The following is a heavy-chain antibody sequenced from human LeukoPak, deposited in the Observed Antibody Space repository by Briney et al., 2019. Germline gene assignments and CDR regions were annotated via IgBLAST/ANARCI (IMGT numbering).Heavy chain of an antibody. J-gene: IGHJ4*02. V-gene: IGHV1-2*02. CDR1: GYTFTGYY. CDR2: INPKSGGT. CDR3: AREAVAGNYFDY. Sequence: ASVKVSCKASGYTFTGYYMHWVRQAPGQRLEWMVWINPKSGGTNYAQKFQGRVTMTRDTSISTAYMELSRLTSDDTAVYFCAREAVAGNYFDYWGQGTLVTVSS. D-gene: IGHD6-19*01.